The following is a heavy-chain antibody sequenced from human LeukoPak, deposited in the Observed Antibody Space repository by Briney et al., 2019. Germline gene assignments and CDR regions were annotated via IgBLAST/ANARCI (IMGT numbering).Heavy chain of an antibody. J-gene: IGHJ4*02. D-gene: IGHD6-13*01. V-gene: IGHV3-21*01. Sequence: GGSLRLSCAASGFTFSSYCMNWVRQAPGKGLEWVSSISSSSYIYYADSVKGRFTISRDNAKNSLYLQMNSLRAEDTAVYYCARDSFSSSWPYYFDYWGQGTLVTVSS. CDR1: GFTFSSYC. CDR2: ISSSSYI. CDR3: ARDSFSSSWPYYFDY.